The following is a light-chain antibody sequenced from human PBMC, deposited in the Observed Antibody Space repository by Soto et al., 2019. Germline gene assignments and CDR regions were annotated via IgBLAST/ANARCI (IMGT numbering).Light chain of an antibody. CDR3: QHRSTWPPLFT. Sequence: EIVLTQSPATLSLSPGQRATLSCRASQSVGSYLAWYQQKPGQAPRLLIYDASNRATGIPARFSGSGSGTAFTLTLSSLEREDFAVYYCQHRSTWPPLFTFGPGTKVTVK. CDR2: DAS. J-gene: IGKJ3*01. CDR1: QSVGSY. V-gene: IGKV3-11*01.